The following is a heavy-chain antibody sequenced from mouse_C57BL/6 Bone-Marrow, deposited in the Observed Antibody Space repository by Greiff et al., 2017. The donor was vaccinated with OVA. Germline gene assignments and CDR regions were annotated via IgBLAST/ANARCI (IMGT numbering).Heavy chain of an antibody. CDR1: GYTFTSYW. D-gene: IGHD1-1*01. CDR2: IYPGSGST. J-gene: IGHJ1*03. CDR3: ITTVVDPHWYFDV. Sequence: QVQLQQPGAELVKPGASVKMSCKASGYTFTSYWITWVKQRPGQGLEWIGDIYPGSGSTNYNEKSKSKATLTVDTSSSTAYMQLSSLTSEDSAVYYCITTVVDPHWYFDVWGTGTTVTVSS. V-gene: IGHV1-55*01.